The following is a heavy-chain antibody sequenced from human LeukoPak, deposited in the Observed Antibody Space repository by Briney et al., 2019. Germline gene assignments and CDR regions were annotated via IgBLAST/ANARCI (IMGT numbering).Heavy chain of an antibody. CDR1: GFTFSNYA. Sequence: GGSLSLSCAASGFTFSNYAMHWLRQAPGKGLEWVAVIWYDGSNKYYADSVKGRFTISRDNSKNTLYLQMNSLRAEDTAVYYCARGTGRDYYDSIGFDYWGQGTVVTVSS. V-gene: IGHV3-33*08. D-gene: IGHD3-22*01. CDR3: ARGTGRDYYDSIGFDY. CDR2: IWYDGSNK. J-gene: IGHJ4*02.